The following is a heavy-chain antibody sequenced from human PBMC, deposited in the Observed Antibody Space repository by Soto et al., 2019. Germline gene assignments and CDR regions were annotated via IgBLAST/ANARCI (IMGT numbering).Heavy chain of an antibody. V-gene: IGHV3-21*06. Sequence: EVQLVESGGGLVKPGGSLRLSCVDSGFTFSSYSMNWVRQAPGKGLEWVSSISAYSSPIFYADSVKGRFTISRDNSKNSLYLQMNSLRAGDTAVYYFVRGESGYTRDEVFDIGGQGTMVTVSS. J-gene: IGHJ3*02. CDR3: VRGESGYTRDEVFDI. D-gene: IGHD2-2*02. CDR2: ISAYSSPI. CDR1: GFTFSSYS.